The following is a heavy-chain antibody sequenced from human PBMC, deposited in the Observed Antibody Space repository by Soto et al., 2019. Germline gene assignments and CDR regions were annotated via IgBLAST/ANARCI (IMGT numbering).Heavy chain of an antibody. D-gene: IGHD4-17*01. Sequence: PGGSLRLSCAASGFTFSSYAMSWGRQAPGKGLGWVSIITSDGRTYYADSVQGRFTISRDNSKNTVYLQMNSLRAEDTAVYYCAKDYSTVTTDPLSVVLFDYWGQGALVTVSS. CDR1: GFTFSSYA. J-gene: IGHJ4*02. V-gene: IGHV3-23*01. CDR3: AKDYSTVTTDPLSVVLFDY. CDR2: ITSDGRT.